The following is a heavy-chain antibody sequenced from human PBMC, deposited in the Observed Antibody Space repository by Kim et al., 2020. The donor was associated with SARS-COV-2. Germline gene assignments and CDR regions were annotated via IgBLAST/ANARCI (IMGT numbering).Heavy chain of an antibody. Sequence: GGSLRRSCAASGFTFSNAWMSWVRQAPGKGLEWVGRIKSKTDGGTTDYAAPVKGRFTISRDDSKNTLYLQMNSLKTEDTAVYYCTTEMIVGATVLAYYYYGMDVWGQGTTVTVSS. CDR1: GFTFSNAW. CDR2: IKSKTDGGTT. D-gene: IGHD1-26*01. V-gene: IGHV3-15*01. CDR3: TTEMIVGATVLAYYYYGMDV. J-gene: IGHJ6*02.